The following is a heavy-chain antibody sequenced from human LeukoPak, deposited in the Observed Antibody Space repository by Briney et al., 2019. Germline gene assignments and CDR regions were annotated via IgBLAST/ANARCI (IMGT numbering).Heavy chain of an antibody. D-gene: IGHD3-10*01. CDR2: INHSGST. CDR1: GGSFSGYY. Sequence: SETLSLTCAVYGGSFSGYYWSWIRQPPGKGLEWIGEINHSGSTNYNPSLKSRVTISVDTSKNQFSLKLSSVTAADTAVYYCARGLRFRYYYGSGSYYMDVWGKGTTVTVSS. CDR3: ARGLRFRYYYGSGSYYMDV. V-gene: IGHV4-34*01. J-gene: IGHJ6*03.